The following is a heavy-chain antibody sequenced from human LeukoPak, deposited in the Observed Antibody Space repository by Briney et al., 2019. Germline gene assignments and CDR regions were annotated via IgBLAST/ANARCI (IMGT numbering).Heavy chain of an antibody. D-gene: IGHD4-17*01. J-gene: IGHJ4*02. Sequence: GGSLRLSCAASGFTFSTYAMHWVRQAPGKGPEWVALISSDGSTKYYTDSVKGRFTISRDNSKYTLHLQMNSLRAEDTAVYYCARDPYGDYYFDYWGQGALVTVSS. CDR1: GFTFSTYA. CDR3: ARDPYGDYYFDY. CDR2: ISSDGSTK. V-gene: IGHV3-30-3*01.